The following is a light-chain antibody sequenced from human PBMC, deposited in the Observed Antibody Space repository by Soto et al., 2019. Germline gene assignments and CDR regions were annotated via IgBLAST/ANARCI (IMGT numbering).Light chain of an antibody. CDR3: QQYGSSSWT. J-gene: IGKJ1*01. Sequence: EILFTQSPGPLSLSPGERATLSCRARQSVSSSYLAWYQQKPGQAPRLLIYGASSRATGIPDRFSGSGSGTDFTLTISRLEPEDFAVYYCQQYGSSSWTFGQGTKVDIK. CDR2: GAS. CDR1: QSVSSSY. V-gene: IGKV3-20*01.